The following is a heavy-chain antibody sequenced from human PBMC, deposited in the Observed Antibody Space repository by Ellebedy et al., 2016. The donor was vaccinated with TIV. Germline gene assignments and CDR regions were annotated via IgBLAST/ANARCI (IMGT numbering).Heavy chain of an antibody. CDR3: ARDWADYYGSEGFDP. Sequence: ASVKVSCKASGYTFTSYGISWVRQAPGQGLEWMGWISAYNGNTNYAQKLQGRVTMTTDTSTSTAYMELRSLRSDDTAVYYCARDWADYYGSEGFDPWGQGTLVTVSS. D-gene: IGHD3-10*01. CDR2: ISAYNGNT. V-gene: IGHV1-18*04. J-gene: IGHJ5*02. CDR1: GYTFTSYG.